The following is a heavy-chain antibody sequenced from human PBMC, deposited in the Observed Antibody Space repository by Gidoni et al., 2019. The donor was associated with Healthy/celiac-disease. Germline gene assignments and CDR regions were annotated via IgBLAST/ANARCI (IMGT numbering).Heavy chain of an antibody. D-gene: IGHD3-22*01. CDR2: IIPIFGTA. V-gene: IGHV1-69*12. CDR3: ARGYYDSSGYHYYFDY. J-gene: IGHJ4*02. CDR1: GGTFTSYA. Sequence: QVQLVQPGAEVQNPGSSVKVSCKASGGTFTSYAISWVRQAPGQGFEWMGGIIPIFGTANYAQKFQGRVTITADESTSTAYMELSSLRSEDTAVYYCARGYYDSSGYHYYFDYWGQGTLVTVSS.